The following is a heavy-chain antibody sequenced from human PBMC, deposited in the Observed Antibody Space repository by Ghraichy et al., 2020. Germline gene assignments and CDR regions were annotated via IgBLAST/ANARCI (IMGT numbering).Heavy chain of an antibody. J-gene: IGHJ5*02. CDR2: ISGSGGST. Sequence: GGSLRLSCAASGFTFSSYAMSWVRQAPGKGLEWVSAISGSGGSTYYADSVKGRFTISRDNSKNTLYLQMNSLRAEDTAVYYCAKIRMIVVVGKYNWFDPWGQGTLVTVSS. D-gene: IGHD3-22*01. CDR1: GFTFSSYA. CDR3: AKIRMIVVVGKYNWFDP. V-gene: IGHV3-23*01.